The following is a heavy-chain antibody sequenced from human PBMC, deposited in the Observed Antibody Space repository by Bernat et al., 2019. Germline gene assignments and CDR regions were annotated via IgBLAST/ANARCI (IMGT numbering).Heavy chain of an antibody. CDR3: ARTWFGLNWFDP. Sequence: QVQLVQSGAEVKKPGASVKVSCKASGYTFTSYAMHWVRQAPGQRLEWMGWINAGNGNTKYSQKFQGRVTITRDTSASTAYMELGSLRSEDTAVYYCARTWFGLNWFDPWGQGTLVTVSS. CDR2: INAGNGNT. CDR1: GYTFTSYA. V-gene: IGHV1-3*01. D-gene: IGHD3-10*01. J-gene: IGHJ5*02.